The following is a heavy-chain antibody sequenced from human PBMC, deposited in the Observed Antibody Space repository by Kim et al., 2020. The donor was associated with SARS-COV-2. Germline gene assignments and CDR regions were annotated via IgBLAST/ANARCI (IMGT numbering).Heavy chain of an antibody. Sequence: ASVKVSCKASGYTFTSYYMHWVRQAPGQGLEWMGIINPSGGSTSYAQKFQGRVTMTRDTSTSTVYMELSSLRSEDTAVYYCARAPRGPPAANTPPHESWGQGTLVTVSS. CDR1: GYTFTSYY. J-gene: IGHJ5*02. D-gene: IGHD6-25*01. V-gene: IGHV1-46*01. CDR2: INPSGGST. CDR3: ARAPRGPPAANTPPHES.